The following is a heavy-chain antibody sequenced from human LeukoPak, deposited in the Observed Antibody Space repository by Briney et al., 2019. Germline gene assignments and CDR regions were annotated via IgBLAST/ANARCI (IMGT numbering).Heavy chain of an antibody. CDR2: ISGSGNDI. V-gene: IGHV3-11*01. CDR1: GFIFSGYY. D-gene: IGHD6-19*01. J-gene: IGHJ4*02. Sequence: GGSLRLSCATSGFIFSGYYMSWIRQAPGKGLEWVSYISGSGNDISYADSVKGRFTISRDNSKNTLYLQMNSLRAEDTAVYYCAKRGPAGAGKSPDYFDYWGQGTLVTVSS. CDR3: AKRGPAGAGKSPDYFDY.